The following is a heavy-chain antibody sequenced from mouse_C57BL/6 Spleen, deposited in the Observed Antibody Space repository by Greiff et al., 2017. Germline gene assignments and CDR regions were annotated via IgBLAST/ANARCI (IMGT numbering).Heavy chain of an antibody. J-gene: IGHJ3*01. CDR1: GYAFSSSW. V-gene: IGHV1-82*01. CDR2: MYPGDGDT. Sequence: QVQLQQSGPELVKPGASVKISCKASGYAFSSSWMNWVKQRPGKGLEWIGRMYPGDGDTNYNGKFKGKATLTADKSSSTAYRQLSSLTSEDSAVYFCARHPWFAYWGQGTLVTVSA. CDR3: ARHPWFAY.